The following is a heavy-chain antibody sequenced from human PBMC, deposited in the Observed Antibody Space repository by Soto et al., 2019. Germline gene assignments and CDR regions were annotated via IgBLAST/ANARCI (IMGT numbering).Heavy chain of an antibody. CDR2: IKAANGNT. D-gene: IGHD3-3*01. V-gene: IGHV1-3*01. CDR1: GYSFNSYT. J-gene: IGHJ3*01. Sequence: ASVKVSCKASGYSFNSYTMHWVRQAPGQRFEWMGRIKAANGNTKYSQKFQGRVTITSDTSASTAYMELSTLRSEDTALYYCATYVHHEFWSEGIVFDLWGQGTMVTVSS. CDR3: ATYVHHEFWSEGIVFDL.